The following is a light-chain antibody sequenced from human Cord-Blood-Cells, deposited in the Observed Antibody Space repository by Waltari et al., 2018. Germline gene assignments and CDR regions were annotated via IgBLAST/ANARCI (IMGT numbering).Light chain of an antibody. CDR3: CSYAGSSTFVVV. CDR1: SSDVGSYNL. Sequence: QSALTQPASVSGSPGQSITIPCTGTSSDVGSYNLVSWYQQHPGKTPKLKIYGGSKRPSGVSKRFSGSESGSTAALTVSGLQAEYEADYYCCSYAGSSTFVVVFGGGTKLTVL. V-gene: IGLV2-23*03. CDR2: GGS. J-gene: IGLJ2*01.